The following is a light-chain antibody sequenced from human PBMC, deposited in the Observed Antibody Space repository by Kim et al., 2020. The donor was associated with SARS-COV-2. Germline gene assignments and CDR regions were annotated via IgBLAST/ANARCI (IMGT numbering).Light chain of an antibody. Sequence: RVTIHCTGVSSNIGAGYDVLCCQQLPETAPNHLIYGNSSRPSGVPDRFSGSKSGTSASLAITGLQAEDEADYYCQSYDGSLSGVLFGGGTQLTVL. V-gene: IGLV1-40*01. CDR3: QSYDGSLSGVL. J-gene: IGLJ2*01. CDR1: SSNIGAGYD. CDR2: GNS.